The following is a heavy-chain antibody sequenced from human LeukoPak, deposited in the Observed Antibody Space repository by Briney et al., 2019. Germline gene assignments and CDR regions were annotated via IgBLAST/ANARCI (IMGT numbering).Heavy chain of an antibody. CDR1: GFTFDDYA. V-gene: IGHV3-9*01. CDR3: AKGTPGYFDY. CDR2: ISWNSGSM. Sequence: PGGSLRLSCAASGFTFDDYAMHWVRQAPGKGLEWVSGISWNSGSMGYADSVKGRFTISRDNAKNSLYLQMNSLRAEDTALYYCAKGTPGYFDYWGQGTLVTVSS. J-gene: IGHJ4*02.